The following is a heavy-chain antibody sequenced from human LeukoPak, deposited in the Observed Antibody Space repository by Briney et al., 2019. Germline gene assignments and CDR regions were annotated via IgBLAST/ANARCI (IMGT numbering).Heavy chain of an antibody. CDR1: GFTSSSYW. J-gene: IGHJ4*02. Sequence: PGGSLRLSCAAPGFTSSSYWMHWVRQAPGKGLEWVSLIYSGGGTYYADSVKGRFTISRDNSKNTLYLQMNSLRAEDTAVYYCAAGRFWSGYYDYWGQGTLVTVSS. CDR3: AAGRFWSGYYDY. CDR2: IYSGGGT. D-gene: IGHD3-3*01. V-gene: IGHV3-53*01.